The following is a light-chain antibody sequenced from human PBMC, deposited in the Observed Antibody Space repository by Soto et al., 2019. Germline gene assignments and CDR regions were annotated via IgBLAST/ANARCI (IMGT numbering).Light chain of an antibody. CDR3: AAWDASVTGV. CDR1: SSNIGSEY. CDR2: NNN. V-gene: IGLV1-47*01. J-gene: IGLJ3*02. Sequence: QSVLTQPPSASGTPGQTVTISCSGSSSNIGSEYVYWYQQFPGTAPRLLIYNNNRRPSGVPDRFSGSKSGTSASLAISGLRSEDEADYYCAAWDASVTGVFGGGTKVTVL.